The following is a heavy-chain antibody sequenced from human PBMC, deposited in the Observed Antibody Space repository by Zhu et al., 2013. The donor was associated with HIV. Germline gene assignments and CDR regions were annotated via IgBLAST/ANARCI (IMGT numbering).Heavy chain of an antibody. V-gene: IGHV1-2*02. CDR2: INPNTGGT. Sequence: QVQMEQSGAEVKKPGASVKVSCKASGYTFTGYYIHWVRQAPGQGLEWMGWINPNTGGTNYAQRFQGRVTMTRDTSISTTYMELSRLRSDDTAVYYCARDLYSTSSRPFDIWGQGTMVTVSS. CDR1: GYTFTGYY. D-gene: IGHD6-6*01. CDR3: ARDLYSTSSRPFDI. J-gene: IGHJ3*02.